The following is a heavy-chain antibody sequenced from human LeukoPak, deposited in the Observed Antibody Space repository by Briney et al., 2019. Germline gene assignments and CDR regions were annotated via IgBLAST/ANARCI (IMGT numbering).Heavy chain of an antibody. J-gene: IGHJ4*02. Sequence: ASVKVSCRTSGFTFTGYHIHWVRQAPGEGLEWMVWINPDSGVTKYVQKFQGRVTMTRDTSISTAYMELNSLTFDDTAVSYCARGFFGRVAAAIVGYWGQGTLVTVHS. V-gene: IGHV1-2*02. CDR1: GFTFTGYH. CDR3: ARGFFGRVAAAIVGY. D-gene: IGHD3/OR15-3a*01. CDR2: INPDSGVT.